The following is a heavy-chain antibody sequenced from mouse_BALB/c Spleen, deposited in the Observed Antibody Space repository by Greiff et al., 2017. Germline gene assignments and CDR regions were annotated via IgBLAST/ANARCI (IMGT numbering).Heavy chain of an antibody. D-gene: IGHD2-4*01. CDR1: GYTFTDYD. V-gene: IGHV1-15*01. CDR2: IDPETGGT. J-gene: IGHJ3*01. CDR3: TRDYEFAY. Sequence: QVQLKESGAELVRPGASVTLSCKASGYTFTDYDMHWVKQTPVHGLEWIGAIDPETGGTAYNQKFKGKATLTADKSSSTAYMELRSLTSEDSAVYYCTRDYEFAYWGQGTLVTVSA.